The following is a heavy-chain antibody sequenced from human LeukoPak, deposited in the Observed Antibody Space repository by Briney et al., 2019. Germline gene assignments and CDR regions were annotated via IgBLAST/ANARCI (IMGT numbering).Heavy chain of an antibody. V-gene: IGHV3-20*04. CDR2: INWNGGRI. CDR1: GFTFDDYG. CDR3: ARGLESTWGWIPKTFYDGSGYPIGDAFDI. Sequence: PGGSLRLSCAASGFTFDDYGMSWVRQVPGKGLEWVSGINWNGGRIGYADSVKGRFTISRDNAKNSLYLQMNSLRAEDTALYYCARGLESTWGWIPKTFYDGSGYPIGDAFDIWGQGTMVTVSS. D-gene: IGHD3-22*01. J-gene: IGHJ3*02.